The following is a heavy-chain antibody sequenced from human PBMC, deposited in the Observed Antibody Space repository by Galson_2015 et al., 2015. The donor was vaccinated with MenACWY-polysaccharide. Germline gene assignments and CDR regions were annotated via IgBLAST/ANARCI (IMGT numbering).Heavy chain of an antibody. V-gene: IGHV4-61*01. CDR2: IHSSGRT. J-gene: IGHJ5*02. CDR3: ASEEMRVRSFGWLGT. D-gene: IGHD3-16*01. CDR1: GGSVTTGIYS. Sequence: SEPLSLTCTVSGGSVTTGIYSWAWLRQPPGEGLEWIGYIHSSGRTNYNPSLKSRVTISLDTSENQFSLRLTSVTAADTAVYYCASEEMRVRSFGWLGTWGQGSLVTDSS.